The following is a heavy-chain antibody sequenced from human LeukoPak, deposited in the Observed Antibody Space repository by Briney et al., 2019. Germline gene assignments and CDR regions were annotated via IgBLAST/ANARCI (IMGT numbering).Heavy chain of an antibody. J-gene: IGHJ4*02. V-gene: IGHV3-23*01. D-gene: IGHD3-9*01. CDR3: ANQATGNYGIYDN. CDR1: GFTFSNYA. Sequence: PGGSLRLSCAASGFTFSNYAITWVRPAPGKGLECVSLISVSVGTTHSADSSKGRFTTSRNHSKNTLHLQMTILRAEDPAVYNRANQATGNYGIYDNWGQGTLVTVSS. CDR2: ISVSVGTT.